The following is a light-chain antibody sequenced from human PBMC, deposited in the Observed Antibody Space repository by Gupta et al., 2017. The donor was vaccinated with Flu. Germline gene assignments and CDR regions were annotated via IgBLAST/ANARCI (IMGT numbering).Light chain of an antibody. V-gene: IGKV3-20*01. CDR1: QSVSSSY. CDR2: GAS. Sequence: TLSLSPGERATLSCRARQSVSSSYLAWYQQKPGQAPRLLIYGASSRATGIPDRFSGSGSGTDFTLTISRLEPEDFAVYYCQQYGSSPRLTFGGGTKVEIK. J-gene: IGKJ4*01. CDR3: QQYGSSPRLT.